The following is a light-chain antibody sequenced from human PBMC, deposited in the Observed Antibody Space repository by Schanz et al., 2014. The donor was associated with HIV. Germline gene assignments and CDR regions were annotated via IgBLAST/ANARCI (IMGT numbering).Light chain of an antibody. CDR1: QSLTTNY. CDR3: QQYGSPPWT. V-gene: IGKV3-20*01. Sequence: ETVLTQSPGSLSLSPGDRATLSCRASQSLTTNYLAWYQQKLGQAPRLLIYGASSRATGIPARFSGSGSGTDFTLTISRLEPEDYAVYFCQQYGSPPWTFGQGTKVEVK. J-gene: IGKJ1*01. CDR2: GAS.